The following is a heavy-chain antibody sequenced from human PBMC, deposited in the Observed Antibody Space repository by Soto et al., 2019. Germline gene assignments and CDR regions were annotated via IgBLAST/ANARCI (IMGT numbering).Heavy chain of an antibody. CDR2: IIPIFGRT. CDR1: GGTFRSYV. Sequence: ASVKVSCKASGGTFRSYVISCVRQAPGQGLEWMGGIIPIFGRTDYAQKFQDRVTITADEITSTTYMELSSLRSEDTAVYYCVRTPYYYDSSGYYYGRSWGQGTLVTVSS. V-gene: IGHV1-69*13. CDR3: VRTPYYYDSSGYYYGRS. D-gene: IGHD3-22*01. J-gene: IGHJ5*02.